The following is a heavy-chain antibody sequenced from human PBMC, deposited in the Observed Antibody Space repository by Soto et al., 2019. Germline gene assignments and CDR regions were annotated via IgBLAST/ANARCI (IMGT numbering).Heavy chain of an antibody. D-gene: IGHD2-21*02. CDR3: ARDQPQAYCGGDCYYRYGMDV. J-gene: IGHJ6*02. Sequence: GASVKVSCNASGGTFGSYAISWVRQAPGQGLEWMGGIIPIFGTANYAQKFQGRVTITADESTSTAYMELSSLRSEDTAVYYCARDQPQAYCGGDCYYRYGMDVWGQGTTVTVSS. CDR1: GGTFGSYA. CDR2: IIPIFGTA. V-gene: IGHV1-69*13.